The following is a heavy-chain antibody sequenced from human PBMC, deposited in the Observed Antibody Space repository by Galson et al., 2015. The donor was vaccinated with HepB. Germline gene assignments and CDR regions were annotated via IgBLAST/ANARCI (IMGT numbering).Heavy chain of an antibody. V-gene: IGHV3-23*01. Sequence: SLRLSCAASGFTFSSYAMSWVRQAPVKGLEWVSSIGGSGGATYYADSVQGRFAISRDNSKNTHYLQVNSLRAEDTAVYYCTRGWAAPDYWGQGILFTVSS. D-gene: IGHD6-6*01. CDR3: TRGWAAPDY. J-gene: IGHJ4*02. CDR1: GFTFSSYA. CDR2: IGGSGGAT.